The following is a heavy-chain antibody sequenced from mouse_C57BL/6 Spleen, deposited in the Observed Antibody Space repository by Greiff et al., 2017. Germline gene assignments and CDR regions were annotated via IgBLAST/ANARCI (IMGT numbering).Heavy chain of an antibody. CDR3: ARSYSNDAMDY. D-gene: IGHD2-5*01. V-gene: IGHV1-81*01. J-gene: IGHJ4*01. CDR2: IYPRSGNT. Sequence: QVHVKQSGAELARPGASVKLSCKASGYTFTSYGISWVKQRTGQGLEWIGEIYPRSGNTYYNEKFKGKATLTADKSSSTAYMALRSLTSEDSAVYFCARSYSNDAMDYWGQGTSVTVSS. CDR1: GYTFTSYG.